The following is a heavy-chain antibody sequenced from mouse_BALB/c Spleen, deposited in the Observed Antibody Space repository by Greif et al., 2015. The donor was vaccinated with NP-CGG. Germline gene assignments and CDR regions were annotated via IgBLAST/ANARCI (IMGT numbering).Heavy chain of an antibody. CDR2: IRNKANGYTT. CDR1: GFTFTDYY. CDR3: AREKQEGYAMDY. J-gene: IGHJ4*01. Sequence: VQLKESGGGLVQPGGSLRLSCATSGFTFTDYYMSWVRQPPGKALEWLGFIRNKANGYTTEYSASVKGRFTISRDNSQSILYLQMNTLRAEDSATYYCAREKQEGYAMDYWGQGTSVTVSS. V-gene: IGHV7-3*02.